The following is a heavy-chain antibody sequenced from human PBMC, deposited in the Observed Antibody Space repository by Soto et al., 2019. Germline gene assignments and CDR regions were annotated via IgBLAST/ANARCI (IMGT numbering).Heavy chain of an antibody. Sequence: QVQLVQSGAEVKKPGASVKVSCKASGYTFASYAISWMRQAPGQGLEWMGWISAYNGNTNYAQKLQARVTTTTDTSTSTPYMELRSLRSDDTAVYYCARDPAPQDYWCQGALVTVSS. V-gene: IGHV1-18*01. CDR3: ARDPAPQDY. J-gene: IGHJ4*02. CDR2: ISAYNGNT. CDR1: GYTFASYA.